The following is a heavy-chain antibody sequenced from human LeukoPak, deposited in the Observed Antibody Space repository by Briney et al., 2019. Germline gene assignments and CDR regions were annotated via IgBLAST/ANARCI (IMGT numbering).Heavy chain of an antibody. CDR2: MSAYNGNT. D-gene: IGHD2-2*01. CDR1: GYTFTSYG. J-gene: IGHJ4*02. V-gene: IGHV1-18*01. Sequence: ASVKVSCKASGYTFTSYGISWVRQAPGQGLEWMGWMSAYNGNTNYAQKLQGRVTMTTDTSTSTAYMELRSLRSDDTAVYYCARDGPLGYCSSTSCQRFDYWGQGTLLTVSS. CDR3: ARDGPLGYCSSTSCQRFDY.